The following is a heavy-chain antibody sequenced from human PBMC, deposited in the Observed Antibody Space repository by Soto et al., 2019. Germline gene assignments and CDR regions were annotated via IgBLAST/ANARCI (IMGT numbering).Heavy chain of an antibody. V-gene: IGHV3-33*01. CDR2: IWYDGSNK. CDR3: ASEYCSGGSCYYYGMDV. J-gene: IGHJ6*02. Sequence: QVQLVESGGGVVQPGRFLRISCAASGVTFSNYGMHWVRQAPGKGLEWVAVIWYDGSNKYYADSVKGRFTISRDNSKNTLYLQMNSLRAEDTAVYYCASEYCSGGSCYYYGMDVWGQGTTVTVSS. D-gene: IGHD2-15*01. CDR1: GVTFSNYG.